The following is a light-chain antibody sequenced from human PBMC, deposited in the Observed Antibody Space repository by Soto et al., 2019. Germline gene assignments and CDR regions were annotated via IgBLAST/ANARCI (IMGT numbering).Light chain of an antibody. Sequence: EIVMTQSPATLSVSPGARATLSCRTSQSVSTNLAWYQQRPGQAPRLLVYGATNTATGIPARFSGRGSGTEFSLTITSLQSEDFAVYYCQQYNKWPLFTFGPGTRVDIK. CDR3: QQYNKWPLFT. J-gene: IGKJ3*01. CDR2: GAT. CDR1: QSVSTN. V-gene: IGKV3-15*01.